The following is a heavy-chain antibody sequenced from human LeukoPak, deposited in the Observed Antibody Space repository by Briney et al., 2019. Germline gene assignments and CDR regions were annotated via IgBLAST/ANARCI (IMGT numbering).Heavy chain of an antibody. CDR3: ARGGGHKTLDY. J-gene: IGHJ4*02. D-gene: IGHD2-15*01. Sequence: ASVKVSCKASGGTFNNFAISWVRQAPGQGLEWVGGIIPMSGTTNYAQKFQGRVTITADESTRTAYMELRSLRSDDTAVYYCARGGGHKTLDYWGQGTLVTVSS. V-gene: IGHV1-69*13. CDR2: IIPMSGTT. CDR1: GGTFNNFA.